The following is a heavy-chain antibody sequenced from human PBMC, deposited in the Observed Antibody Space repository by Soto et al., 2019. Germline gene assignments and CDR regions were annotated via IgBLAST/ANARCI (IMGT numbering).Heavy chain of an antibody. Sequence: ASVKVSCKASGYTFTSYGISWVRQAPGQGLEWMGWISAYNGNTNYAQKPQGRVTMTTDTSTSTAYMELRSLRSDDTAVYYCARLDRKLTTYYYDSSGYNYWGQGTLVTVSS. CDR2: ISAYNGNT. J-gene: IGHJ4*02. CDR1: GYTFTSYG. V-gene: IGHV1-18*04. D-gene: IGHD3-22*01. CDR3: ARLDRKLTTYYYDSSGYNY.